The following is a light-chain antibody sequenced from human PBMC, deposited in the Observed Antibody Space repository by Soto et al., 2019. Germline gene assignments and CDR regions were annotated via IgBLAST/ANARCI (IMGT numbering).Light chain of an antibody. CDR3: HQYNSYT. Sequence: IQITQSPSSLSASVGDRVTITCRASQSISRWLAWYQERPAQAPKVLVYDALNIGGGVTLRGSGSGSELALTISSRRLEAVEFDNYHWHQYNSYTFGQGTKVDI. CDR2: DAL. V-gene: IGKV1-5*01. CDR1: QSISRW. J-gene: IGKJ1*01.